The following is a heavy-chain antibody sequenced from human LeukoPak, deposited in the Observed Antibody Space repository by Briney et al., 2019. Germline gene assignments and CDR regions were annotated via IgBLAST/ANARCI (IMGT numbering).Heavy chain of an antibody. J-gene: IGHJ1*01. V-gene: IGHV3-30-3*01. Sequence: GRSLRLSCAASGFTFSSYAMHWVRQAPGKGLEWVAVISYDGSNKYYADSVKGRFTISRDNSKNTLYLQMNSLRAEDTAVYYCARGPYGDAPPHWGQGTLVTVSS. CDR1: GFTFSSYA. CDR2: ISYDGSNK. CDR3: ARGPYGDAPPH. D-gene: IGHD4-17*01.